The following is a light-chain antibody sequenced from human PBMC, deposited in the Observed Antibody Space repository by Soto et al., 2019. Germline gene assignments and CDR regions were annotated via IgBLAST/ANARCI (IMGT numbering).Light chain of an antibody. CDR3: SSYAGSSNWV. CDR2: EGS. V-gene: IGLV2-23*01. CDR1: SSDLGRYDL. J-gene: IGLJ3*02. Sequence: QSALTQPASVSGSPGQSITISCTGTSSDLGRYDLVSWYQQYPGKVPKLIIYEGSKRPSGVSDRFSGSKSAYTASLTISGLQADDEADYYCSSYAGSSNWVFGGGTQLTVL.